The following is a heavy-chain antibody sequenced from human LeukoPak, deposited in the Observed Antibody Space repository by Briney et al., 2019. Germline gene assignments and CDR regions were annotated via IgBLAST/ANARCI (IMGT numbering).Heavy chain of an antibody. CDR2: ISAYNGNT. CDR3: ARSPTVSVGYCSSVTCQADY. V-gene: IGHV1-18*01. D-gene: IGHD2-2*01. CDR1: GGTFSSYA. J-gene: IGHJ4*02. Sequence: ASVKVSCKASGGTFSSYAISWVRQAPGQGLEWMGWISAYNGNTNYAQKFQGRVTMTTDTSTSTAYMELRSLRSDDTAVYYCARSPTVSVGYCSSVTCQADYWGQGTLVTVSS.